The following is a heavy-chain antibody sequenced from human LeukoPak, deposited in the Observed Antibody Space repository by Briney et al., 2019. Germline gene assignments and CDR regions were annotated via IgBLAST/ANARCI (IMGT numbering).Heavy chain of an antibody. D-gene: IGHD3-22*01. CDR3: ARDLWYYYDSSGKNNWFDP. V-gene: IGHV3-21*01. CDR2: ISSSSSYI. J-gene: IGHJ5*02. Sequence: GGSLRLSCAASGFTFSSYSMNWVRQAPGKGLEWVSSISSSSSYIYYADSVKGRFTISRDNAKNSLYLQMNSLSAEDTAVYYCARDLWYYYDSSGKNNWFDPWGQGTLVTVSS. CDR1: GFTFSSYS.